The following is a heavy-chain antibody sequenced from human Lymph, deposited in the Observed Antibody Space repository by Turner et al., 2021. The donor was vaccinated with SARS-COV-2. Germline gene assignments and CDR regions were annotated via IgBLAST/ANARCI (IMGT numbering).Heavy chain of an antibody. V-gene: IGHV3-21*01. CDR2: ITFTSSYI. J-gene: IGHJ4*02. CDR3: ARGPPDFPYYFDY. D-gene: IGHD2-21*02. Sequence: EVQLVESGGGLVKPGGSLRLSCAASGFTFSSYSMNWVRQAPGKGLEWVSSITFTSSYIYYADSVKGRFTISRDNAKNSQYLQMNSLRAEDTAVYYCARGPPDFPYYFDYWGQGTLVTVSS. CDR1: GFTFSSYS.